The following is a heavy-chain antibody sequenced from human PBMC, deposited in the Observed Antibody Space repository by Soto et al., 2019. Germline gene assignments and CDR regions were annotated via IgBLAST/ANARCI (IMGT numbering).Heavy chain of an antibody. Sequence: QVQLVQSGTEVKKPGASVKISCKASGYTFTSNWIHWARRAPGQGLEWMGVINPSGDITKYAPKFQGRVTMTTDTSKSTIYMALSSLTSEDTAVYYCARDHSIASSGAWWLDPWGQGTLVTVSS. V-gene: IGHV1-46*01. CDR3: ARDHSIASSGAWWLDP. D-gene: IGHD6-13*01. J-gene: IGHJ5*02. CDR2: INPSGDIT. CDR1: GYTFTSNW.